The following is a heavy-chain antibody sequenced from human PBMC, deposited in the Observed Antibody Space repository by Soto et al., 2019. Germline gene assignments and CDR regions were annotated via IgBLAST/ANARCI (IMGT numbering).Heavy chain of an antibody. CDR1: GFTFSSYA. Sequence: GGSLRLSCAASGFTFSSYAMHWVRQAPYKGLEWVAFISHDGNTTYYADSVKGRFSISRDNSNNTLYLQMNSLRTEDTAMFYFARPRHYYDSITYSDGHPAKYWGLGTLVTVTS. V-gene: IGHV3-30-3*01. D-gene: IGHD3-22*01. J-gene: IGHJ4*02. CDR3: ARPRHYYDSITYSDGHPAKY. CDR2: ISHDGNTT.